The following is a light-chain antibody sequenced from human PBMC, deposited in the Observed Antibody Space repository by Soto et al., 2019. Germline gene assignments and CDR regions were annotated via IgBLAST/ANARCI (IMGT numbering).Light chain of an antibody. V-gene: IGKV1-33*01. CDR3: QQYENRPYT. Sequence: DIQMTQSPSSLSASIGDRVSFTCQVSQDISKFLHWYQHKPGQAPSLLIYDASKSHFGVPSRFSGSGSGTDFTFTISSLQPEDNATYYCQQYENRPYTFGPGTKVDVK. CDR1: QDISKF. CDR2: DAS. J-gene: IGKJ3*01.